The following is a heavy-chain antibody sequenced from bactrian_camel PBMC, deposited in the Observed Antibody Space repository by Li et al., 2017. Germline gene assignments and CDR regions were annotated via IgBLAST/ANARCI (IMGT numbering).Heavy chain of an antibody. J-gene: IGHJ6*01. CDR1: GHRYSTFC. V-gene: IGHV3S53*01. Sequence: HVQLVESGGGSVKAGGSLRLSCAASGHRYSTFCMAWFRQAPGKEREGVAGKSSDGTITYADSVKGRFTIFQDDAKNTLHLQMNGLKPEDTAMYYCAADCRTYGMGVAYALGMEFGYWGQGTQVTVS. D-gene: IGHD3*01. CDR3: AADCRTYGMGVAYALGMEFGY. CDR2: KSSDGTI.